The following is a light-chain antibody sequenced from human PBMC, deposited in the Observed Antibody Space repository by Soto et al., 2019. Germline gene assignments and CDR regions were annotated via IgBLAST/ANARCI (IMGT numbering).Light chain of an antibody. J-gene: IGKJ4*01. CDR3: QQYYSTPLT. CDR1: QSVLYKSNNKNY. CDR2: WAS. Sequence: DIVMTQSPDSLAVSLGERATINCKSSQSVLYKSNNKNYFAWYQQKAGQPPKLLIYWASTRKSGVPDRFSGSGSATDFTLTISSLQAEDVAVHYCQQYYSTPLTFGGGTKVEIK. V-gene: IGKV4-1*01.